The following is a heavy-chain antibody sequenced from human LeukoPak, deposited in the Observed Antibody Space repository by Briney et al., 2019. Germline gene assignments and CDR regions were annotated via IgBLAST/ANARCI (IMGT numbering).Heavy chain of an antibody. Sequence: ASVKVSCKASGYTFTGYYMHWVRQAPGQGLEWMGVINPSGTGTSYAQKFQGRITMSRDTSTSAVYMELSSLRSEDTAFYYCATDHSMANTAWWFDPWGQGTLVTVSS. CDR2: INPSGTGT. CDR3: ATDHSMANTAWWFDP. CDR1: GYTFTGYY. J-gene: IGHJ5*02. D-gene: IGHD5-24*01. V-gene: IGHV1-46*01.